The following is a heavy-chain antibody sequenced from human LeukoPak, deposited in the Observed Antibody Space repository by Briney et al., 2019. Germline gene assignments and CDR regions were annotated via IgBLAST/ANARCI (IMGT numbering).Heavy chain of an antibody. V-gene: IGHV3-23*01. D-gene: IGHD3-22*01. CDR3: AKDTGGGITMIVVVTFGPYYFDY. Sequence: GGPLRLSCAASGFTFSSYAMSWVRQAPGKGLEWVSAISGSGGSTYYADSVKGRFTISRDNSKNTLYLQMNSLRAEDTAVYYCAKDTGGGITMIVVVTFGPYYFDYWGQGTLVTVSS. CDR1: GFTFSSYA. CDR2: ISGSGGST. J-gene: IGHJ4*02.